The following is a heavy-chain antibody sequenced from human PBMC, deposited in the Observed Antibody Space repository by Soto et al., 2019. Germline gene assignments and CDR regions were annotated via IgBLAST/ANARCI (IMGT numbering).Heavy chain of an antibody. CDR2: ISGSGGST. CDR1: GFTFSSYA. CDR3: AKDGRDGYNWPRNWFDP. Sequence: PGGSLRLSCAAPGFTFSSYAMSWVRQAPGKGLEWVSAISGSGGSTYYADSVKGRFTISRDNSKNTLYLQMNSLRAEDTAVYYCAKDGRDGYNWPRNWFDPWGQGTLVTVSS. V-gene: IGHV3-23*01. D-gene: IGHD5-12*01. J-gene: IGHJ5*02.